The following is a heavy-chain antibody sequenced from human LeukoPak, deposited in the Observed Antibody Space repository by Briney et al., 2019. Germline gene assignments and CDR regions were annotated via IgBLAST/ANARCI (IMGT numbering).Heavy chain of an antibody. J-gene: IGHJ4*02. Sequence: GRSLRLSCAASGFAFSDCGMHWVRQFPGKGLEWVAVVPFDVRNIYYADSVKGRFTISRDNSKNTLYLQMSSLRAEDTAVYYCARDQLFAFDYWGQGTLVTVSS. V-gene: IGHV3-30*03. CDR3: ARDQLFAFDY. CDR2: VPFDVRNI. CDR1: GFAFSDCG. D-gene: IGHD3-10*02.